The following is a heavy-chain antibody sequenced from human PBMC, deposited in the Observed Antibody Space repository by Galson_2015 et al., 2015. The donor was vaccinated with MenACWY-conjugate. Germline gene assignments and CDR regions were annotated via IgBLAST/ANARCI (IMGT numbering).Heavy chain of an antibody. Sequence: SVKVSCKASGYTFTGFYLHWVRQAPGQGLEWMGRLTSHSGGAECAQKFQGRVTLSRDMSINTAYMELSSLRFDDTAIYYCARAYAGGHMDIWGQGTLVTVSS. CDR3: ARAYAGGHMDI. D-gene: IGHD2-2*01. V-gene: IGHV1-2*06. J-gene: IGHJ3*02. CDR1: GYTFTGFY. CDR2: LTSHSGGA.